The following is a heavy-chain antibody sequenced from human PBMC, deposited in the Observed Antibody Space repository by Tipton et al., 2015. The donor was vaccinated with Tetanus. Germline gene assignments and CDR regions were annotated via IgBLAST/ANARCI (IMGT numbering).Heavy chain of an antibody. CDR3: ARDQARGARGWNYFDY. CDR1: GGSISSGGYY. J-gene: IGHJ4*02. D-gene: IGHD1-26*01. CDR2: IYNSGST. V-gene: IGHV4-31*03. Sequence: LVKPTQTLSLTCTVSGGSISSGGYYWSWIRQHPGKGLEWIGDIYNSGSTYYNPSLKSRVTILVDTTKNQFSLKLKSVTAADTAVYCCARDQARGARGWNYFDYWGQGSLVTVSS.